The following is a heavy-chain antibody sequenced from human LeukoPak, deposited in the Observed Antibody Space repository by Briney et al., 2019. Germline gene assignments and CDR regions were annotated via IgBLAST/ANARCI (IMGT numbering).Heavy chain of an antibody. J-gene: IGHJ6*02. V-gene: IGHV1-69*13. CDR1: GGTFSSYA. CDR2: IIPIFGTA. D-gene: IGHD4-11*01. Sequence: ASVKVSCKASGGTFSSYAISWVRQAPGQGLEWMGGIIPIFGTANCAQKFQGRVTITADESTSTAYMELSSLRSEDTAVYYCARQTTDYYYYGMDVWGQGTTVTVSS. CDR3: ARQTTDYYYYGMDV.